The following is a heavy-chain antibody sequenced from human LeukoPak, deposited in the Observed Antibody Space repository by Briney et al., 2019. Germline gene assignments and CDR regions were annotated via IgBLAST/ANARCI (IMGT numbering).Heavy chain of an antibody. D-gene: IGHD6-19*01. CDR3: AIFGSGWPYYYYYGMDV. V-gene: IGHV3-13*01. CDR1: GFTFSSYD. CDR2: IGTAGDT. J-gene: IGHJ6*02. Sequence: GGSLRLSCAASGFTFSSYDMHWVRQATGKGLEWVSAIGTAGDTYYPGSVKGRFTISRENAKNSLYLQMNSLRAGDTAVYYCAIFGSGWPYYYYYGMDVWGQGTTVTVSS.